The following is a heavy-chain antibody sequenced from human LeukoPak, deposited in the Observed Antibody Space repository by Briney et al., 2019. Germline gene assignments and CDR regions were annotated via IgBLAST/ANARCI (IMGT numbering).Heavy chain of an antibody. D-gene: IGHD5-12*01. J-gene: IGHJ4*02. Sequence: GGSLRLPCSASGFTFSDFWMSWARPAPGKGLEWVANINQDGSAKYYVDSVKGRFAVSRDNAKNSLYLQINGLRAEDTAVYYCTRRKFYSDYDPFDYWGQGTLVTVSS. CDR3: TRRKFYSDYDPFDY. CDR2: INQDGSAK. CDR1: GFTFSDFW. V-gene: IGHV3-7*01.